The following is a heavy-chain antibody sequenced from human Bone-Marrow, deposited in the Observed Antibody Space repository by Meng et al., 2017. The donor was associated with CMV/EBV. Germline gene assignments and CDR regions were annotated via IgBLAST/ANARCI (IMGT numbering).Heavy chain of an antibody. CDR2: MNPNSGNT. CDR1: GYTFTSYD. V-gene: IGHV1-8*01. J-gene: IGHJ6*02. Sequence: ASVKVSCKASGYTFTSYDINWVRQATGQGLEWMGWMNPNSGNTGYAQKFQGRVTMTRNTSISTAYMELSSLRSEDTAVYYCARVEPYSSSSRGYYYGMDFWGQGTTVTVSS. CDR3: ARVEPYSSSSRGYYYGMDF. D-gene: IGHD6-6*01.